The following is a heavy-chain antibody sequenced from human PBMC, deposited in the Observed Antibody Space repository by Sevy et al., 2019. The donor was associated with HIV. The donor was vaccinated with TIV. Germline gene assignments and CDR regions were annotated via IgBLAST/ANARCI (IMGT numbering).Heavy chain of an antibody. CDR2: INPNDGST. Sequence: ASVKVSCKASGYTFTSYYMHWVRQAPGQGLEWMGIINPNDGSTSYAQKFQGRVTMTRDTSTSTVYMELSSLRSEDTDVYYCARDHTVIGSNWYGAFDIWGQGTMVTVSS. CDR1: GYTFTSYY. CDR3: ARDHTVIGSNWYGAFDI. J-gene: IGHJ3*02. D-gene: IGHD6-13*01. V-gene: IGHV1-46*01.